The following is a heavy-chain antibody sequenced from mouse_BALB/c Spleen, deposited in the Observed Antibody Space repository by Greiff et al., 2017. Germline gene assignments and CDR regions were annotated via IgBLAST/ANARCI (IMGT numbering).Heavy chain of an antibody. CDR1: GFNIKDYY. V-gene: IGHV14-4*02. J-gene: IGHJ3*01. D-gene: IGHD2-3*01. CDR3: NGVGYSFAY. CDR2: IDPENGDT. Sequence: EVQLQQSGAELVRSGASVKLSCTASGFNIKDYYMHWVKQRPEQGLEWIGWIDPENGDTEYAPKFQGKATMTADTSSNTAYLQLSSLTSEDTAVYYCNGVGYSFAYWGQGTLVTVSA.